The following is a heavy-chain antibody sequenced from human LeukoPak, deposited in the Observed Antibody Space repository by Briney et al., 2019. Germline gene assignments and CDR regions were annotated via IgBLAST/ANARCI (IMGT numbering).Heavy chain of an antibody. D-gene: IGHD5-18*01. CDR3: ARSGSGYSYAPSDLRDLTLHDAFDI. CDR1: GGTFSSYA. J-gene: IGHJ3*02. V-gene: IGHV1-69*05. CDR2: IIPIFGTA. Sequence: GSSVKVSCKASGGTFSSYAISWVRQAPGQGLEWMGRIIPIFGTANYAQKFQGRVTITTDESTSTAYMELSSLRSEDTAVYYCARSGSGYSYAPSDLRDLTLHDAFDIWGQRTMVTVSS.